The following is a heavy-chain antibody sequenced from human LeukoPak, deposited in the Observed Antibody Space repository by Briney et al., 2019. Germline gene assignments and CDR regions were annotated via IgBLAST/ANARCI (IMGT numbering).Heavy chain of an antibody. CDR3: ARDRPAEDCSSTSCYWD. CDR1: GGTFSSYA. Sequence: SVKVSCKASGGTFSSYAISWVRQAPGQGLEWMGGIIPIFGTANSAQKFQGRVTITADESTSTAYMELSSLRSEDTAVYYCARDRPAEDCSSTSCYWDWGQGILVTVSS. CDR2: IIPIFGTA. D-gene: IGHD2-2*01. J-gene: IGHJ4*02. V-gene: IGHV1-69*13.